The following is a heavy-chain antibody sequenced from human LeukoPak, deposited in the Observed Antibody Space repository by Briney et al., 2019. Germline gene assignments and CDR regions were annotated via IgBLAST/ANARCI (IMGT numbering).Heavy chain of an antibody. CDR2: IIPIFGTA. Sequence: AASVKVSCKASGGTFSSYAISWVRQAPGQGLEWMGGIIPIFGTANYAQKFQGRVTITADKSTSTAYMELSSLRSEDTAVYYCATGSFSPHYFDSWGQGTLVTVSS. V-gene: IGHV1-69*06. J-gene: IGHJ4*02. CDR1: GGTFSSYA. CDR3: ATGSFSPHYFDS. D-gene: IGHD1-26*01.